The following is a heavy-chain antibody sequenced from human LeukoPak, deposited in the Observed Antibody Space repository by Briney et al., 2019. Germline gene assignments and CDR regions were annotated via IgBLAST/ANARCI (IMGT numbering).Heavy chain of an antibody. J-gene: IGHJ3*02. CDR1: GFTFDDYA. Sequence: GGSLRLSCAASGFTFDDYAMHWVRQAPGKGLEWVSGISWNSGSIGYADSVKGRFTISRDNAKNSLYLQMNSLRAEDMALYYCAKEAPPTYCSSTSCIGYAFDIWGQGTMVTVSS. D-gene: IGHD2-2*01. CDR2: ISWNSGSI. V-gene: IGHV3-9*03. CDR3: AKEAPPTYCSSTSCIGYAFDI.